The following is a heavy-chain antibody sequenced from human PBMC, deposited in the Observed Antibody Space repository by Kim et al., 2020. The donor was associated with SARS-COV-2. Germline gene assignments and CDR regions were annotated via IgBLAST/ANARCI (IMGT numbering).Heavy chain of an antibody. CDR2: INPNSGGT. CDR1: GYTFTGYY. V-gene: IGHV1-2*06. CDR3: ASGGIGYSLTDGELDY. J-gene: IGHJ4*02. Sequence: ASVKVSCKASGYTFTGYYMHWVRQAPGQGLEWMGRINPNSGGTNYAQSFQGGVTMTRDTSISTAYMELSRLRSDDTAVYYCASGGIGYSLTDGELDYWGQGTLVTVSS. D-gene: IGHD4-17*01.